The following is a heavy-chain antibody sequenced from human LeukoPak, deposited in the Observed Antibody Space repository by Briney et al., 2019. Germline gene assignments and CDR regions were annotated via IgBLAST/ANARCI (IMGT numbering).Heavy chain of an antibody. CDR2: ISAYNGNT. V-gene: IGHV1-18*01. J-gene: IGHJ4*02. Sequence: GASVKVSCKASGYTFTSYGISWVRQAPGQGLEWMGWISAYNGNTNYAQKPQGRVTMTTDTSTSTAYMELRSLRSDDTAVYYCARDQGSTYYYDSSGYYGVDYWGQGTLVTVSS. D-gene: IGHD3-22*01. CDR3: ARDQGSTYYYDSSGYYGVDY. CDR1: GYTFTSYG.